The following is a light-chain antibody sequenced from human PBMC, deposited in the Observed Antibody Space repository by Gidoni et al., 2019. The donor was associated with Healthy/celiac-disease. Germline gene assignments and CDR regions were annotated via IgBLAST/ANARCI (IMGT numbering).Light chain of an antibody. CDR1: SSDVGGYNY. Sequence: QSALTQPASVSGSPGQSITISCTGTSSDVGGYNYFSWYQQHPGKAPKLMIYEVSNQPSGVSNRFSGSKSGNTASLTISGLQAEAEADYYCSSYTSSSTLVFGGGTKLTVL. CDR2: EVS. J-gene: IGLJ2*01. CDR3: SSYTSSSTLV. V-gene: IGLV2-14*01.